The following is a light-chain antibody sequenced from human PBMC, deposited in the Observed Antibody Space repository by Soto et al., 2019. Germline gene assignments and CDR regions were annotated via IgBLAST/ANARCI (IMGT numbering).Light chain of an antibody. CDR2: DVN. CDR1: SSDVGGYNY. V-gene: IGLV2-14*03. CDR3: KSYTSSSTYV. J-gene: IGLJ1*01. Sequence: SALTQPASVSGSPGQSITISCAGTSSDVGGYNYVSWYQHNPGKAPKLMMYDVNNRPSGVSNRFSGSKYGNAASLTISGLQAEDEADYFCKSYTSSSTYVFGTGTKVTVL.